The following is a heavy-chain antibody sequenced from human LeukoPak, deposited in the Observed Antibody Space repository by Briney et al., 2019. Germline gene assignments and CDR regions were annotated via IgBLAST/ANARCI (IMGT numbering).Heavy chain of an antibody. V-gene: IGHV1-18*01. CDR2: ISAYNGNT. D-gene: IGHD5-18*01. CDR3: ARGTATAPAGI. CDR1: GYTFTSYG. J-gene: IGHJ3*02. Sequence: ASVKVSCKASGYTFTSYGISWVRQAPGQGLEGMGWISAYNGNTNYAQKLQGRVTITTDTSTSTAYMELRSLRSDATAVYYCARGTATAPAGIWGQGTMVTVSS.